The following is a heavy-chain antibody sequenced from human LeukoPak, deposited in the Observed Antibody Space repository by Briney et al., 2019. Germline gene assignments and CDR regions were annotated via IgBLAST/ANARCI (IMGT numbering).Heavy chain of an antibody. Sequence: SETLSLTCNVSGASMTIYYWTWIRQPPGKGLEWIGYIYHSGSTYYNPSLKSRVTISVDRSKNQFSLKLSSVTAADTAVYYCARALRTGGWFDPWGQGTLVTVSS. D-gene: IGHD1-14*01. V-gene: IGHV4-59*12. J-gene: IGHJ5*02. CDR3: ARALRTGGWFDP. CDR2: IYHSGST. CDR1: GASMTIYY.